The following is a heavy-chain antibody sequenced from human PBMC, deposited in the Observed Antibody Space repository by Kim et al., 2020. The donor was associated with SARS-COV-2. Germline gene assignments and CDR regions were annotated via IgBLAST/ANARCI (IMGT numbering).Heavy chain of an antibody. J-gene: IGHJ6*02. CDR3: ANPHSWAANQVYYGMDV. Sequence: GGSLRLSCAASGFTFSSYSMHWVRQAPGKGLEWVAVISYDGSNKYYADSVKGRFTISRDNSKNTLYLQMNSLRAEDTAVYYCANPHSWAANQVYYGMDVWGQGTTVTVSS. D-gene: IGHD6-25*01. CDR1: GFTFSSYS. CDR2: ISYDGSNK. V-gene: IGHV3-30*18.